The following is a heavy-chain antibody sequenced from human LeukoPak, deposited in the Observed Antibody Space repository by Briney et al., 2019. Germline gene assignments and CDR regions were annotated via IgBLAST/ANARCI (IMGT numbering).Heavy chain of an antibody. Sequence: PSETLSLTCTVSGGSIGSYYWSWIRQPPGKGLEWIGNIYYSGSTNYNPSLKNRVSISVDTSKNQFSLNLSSVTAADTAVYYCASTVTRYSGMDVWGKGTTDTVSS. CDR2: IYYSGST. CDR1: GGSIGSYY. J-gene: IGHJ6*04. D-gene: IGHD1-26*01. CDR3: ASTVTRYSGMDV. V-gene: IGHV4-59*01.